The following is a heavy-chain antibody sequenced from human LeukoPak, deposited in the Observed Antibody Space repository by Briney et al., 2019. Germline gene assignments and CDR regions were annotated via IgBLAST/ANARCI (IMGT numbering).Heavy chain of an antibody. Sequence: GLEWIGRIYTSGSTIYSPSLQSRVTMSVDTSRNQFSLKLSSATAADTAVYYCARGSEWLSPWGQGALVTVSS. D-gene: IGHD3-3*01. V-gene: IGHV4-4*07. CDR2: IYTSGST. J-gene: IGHJ5*02. CDR3: ARGSEWLSP.